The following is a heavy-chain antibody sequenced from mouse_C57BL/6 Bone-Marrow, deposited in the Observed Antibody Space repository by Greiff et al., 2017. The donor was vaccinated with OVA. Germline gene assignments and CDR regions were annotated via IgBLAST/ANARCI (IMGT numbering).Heavy chain of an antibody. CDR3: ARKDCSGPWFAD. D-gene: IGHD6-1*01. CDR1: GYTFTSYW. J-gene: IGHJ3*01. Sequence: QVQLQQPGAELVRPGTSVKLSCKASGYTFTSYWMHWVKQRPGQGLEWIGVIDPSDSYTNYNQKFKGKATFTVDTSSSTAYLQLSRLTSEDAAVYYGARKDCSGPWFADWGKGTLVTVSA. V-gene: IGHV1-59*01. CDR2: IDPSDSYT.